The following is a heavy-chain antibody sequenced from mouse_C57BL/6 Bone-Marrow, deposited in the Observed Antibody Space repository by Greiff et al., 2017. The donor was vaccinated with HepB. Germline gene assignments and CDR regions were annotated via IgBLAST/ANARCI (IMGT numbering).Heavy chain of an antibody. J-gene: IGHJ3*01. CDR2: INPSTGGT. V-gene: IGHV1-42*01. Sequence: VQLQQSGPELVKPGASVKISCKASGYSFTGYYMNWVKQSPEKSLEWIGEINPSTGGTTYNQKFKAKATLTVDKSSSTAYMQLKSLTSEDSAVYYCASPFYGSSYGFAYWGQGTLVTVSA. D-gene: IGHD1-1*01. CDR1: GYSFTGYY. CDR3: ASPFYGSSYGFAY.